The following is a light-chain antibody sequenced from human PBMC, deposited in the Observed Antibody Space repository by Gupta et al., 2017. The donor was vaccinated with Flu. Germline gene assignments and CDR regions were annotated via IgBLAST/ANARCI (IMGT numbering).Light chain of an antibody. V-gene: IGKV1-33*01. J-gene: IGKJ2*01. CDR2: GAS. CDR1: QDIKNY. Sequence: PSSLSASVGDRVTITCQASQDIKNYLNWYQQKPGKAPKVLIYGASDLETGVPTRFSGSGSGTDFTFTISSLQPEDIATYYCQQYDNLPITFGQGTKLEIK. CDR3: QQYDNLPIT.